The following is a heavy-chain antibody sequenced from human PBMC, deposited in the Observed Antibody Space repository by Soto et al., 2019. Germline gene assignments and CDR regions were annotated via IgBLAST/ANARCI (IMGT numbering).Heavy chain of an antibody. D-gene: IGHD3-9*01. Sequence: PSDTLSLTCTVSGGSISSYYWSCIRQPPGTGLEWIVYIYYSGSTNYNPSLKSRVTISVDTSKNQFSLKLSSVTAADTDVYYCARGGARDNLTGRIPRGGWFDPWGQGTLVTVS. CDR1: GGSISSYY. V-gene: IGHV4-59*07. CDR3: ARGGARDNLTGRIPRGGWFDP. J-gene: IGHJ5*02. CDR2: IYYSGST.